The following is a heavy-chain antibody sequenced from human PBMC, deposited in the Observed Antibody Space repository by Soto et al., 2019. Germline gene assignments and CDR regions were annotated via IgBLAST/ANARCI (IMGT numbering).Heavy chain of an antibody. Sequence: QVQLVESGGGVVQPGRSLRLSCAASGFTFSSYGMHWVRQAPGKGLEWVAVISYDGSKKYYADSVKGRFTISRDNSKNTLYLQMNSLRAEDTAVYYCAKWKWGDGGIGYFDYWGQGTLVTVSS. CDR1: GFTFSSYG. J-gene: IGHJ4*02. V-gene: IGHV3-30*18. D-gene: IGHD2-15*01. CDR3: AKWKWGDGGIGYFDY. CDR2: ISYDGSKK.